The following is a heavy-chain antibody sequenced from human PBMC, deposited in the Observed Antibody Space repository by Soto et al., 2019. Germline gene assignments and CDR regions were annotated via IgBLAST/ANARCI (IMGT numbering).Heavy chain of an antibody. CDR2: IWYDGSNK. CDR1: GFTFSSYG. Sequence: QVQLVESGGGVVQPGRSLRLSCAASGFTFSSYGMHWVRQAPGKGLEWVAVIWYDGSNKYYADSVKGRFTISRDNSKNTLYLQMNSLRAEDTAVYYCARDEDIAARPGAFDYWGQGTLVTVSS. V-gene: IGHV3-33*01. J-gene: IGHJ4*02. D-gene: IGHD6-6*01. CDR3: ARDEDIAARPGAFDY.